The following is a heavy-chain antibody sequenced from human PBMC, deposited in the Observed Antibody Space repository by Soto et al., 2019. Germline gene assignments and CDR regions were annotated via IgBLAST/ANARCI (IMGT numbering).Heavy chain of an antibody. CDR2: INPSGGST. CDR1: GYTFTSYY. CDR3: ARDQRSTIATRYWFDP. V-gene: IGHV1-46*01. D-gene: IGHD6-6*01. J-gene: IGHJ5*02. Sequence: ASVKVSCKASGYTFTSYYIHWVRQAPGQGLEWMGVINPSGGSTSYAQKFQGRVTMTRDTSTSTVYMELSRLRSEDTAVYYCARDQRSTIATRYWFDPWGQGTLVTVSS.